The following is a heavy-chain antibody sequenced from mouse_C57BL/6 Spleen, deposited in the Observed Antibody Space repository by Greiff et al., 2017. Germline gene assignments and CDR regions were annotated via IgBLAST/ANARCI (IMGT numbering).Heavy chain of an antibody. CDR1: GYTFTSYW. J-gene: IGHJ1*03. CDR3: ARCHGSSPYWYFDV. D-gene: IGHD1-1*01. Sequence: QVQLQQPGAELVMPGASVKLSCKASGYTFTSYWMHWVKQRPGQGLEWIGEIDPSDSYTNYNQKFKGKSTLTVDKSSSTAYMQLSSLTSEDSAVYYCARCHGSSPYWYFDVWGTGTTVTVSS. V-gene: IGHV1-69*01. CDR2: IDPSDSYT.